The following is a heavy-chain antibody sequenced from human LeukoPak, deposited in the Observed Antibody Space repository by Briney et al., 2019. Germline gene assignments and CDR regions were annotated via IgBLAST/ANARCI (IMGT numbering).Heavy chain of an antibody. CDR1: GFPFSSYW. Sequence: GGSLRLSCVASGFPFSSYWMTWVRQAPGKGLEWVANIKQDGSKKSYVDSVKGRFTISRDNSKNTLYLQMNSLRAEDTAVYYCAIYYYGSGSQYYFDYWGQGTLVTVSS. J-gene: IGHJ4*02. D-gene: IGHD3-10*01. V-gene: IGHV3-7*03. CDR2: IKQDGSKK. CDR3: AIYYYGSGSQYYFDY.